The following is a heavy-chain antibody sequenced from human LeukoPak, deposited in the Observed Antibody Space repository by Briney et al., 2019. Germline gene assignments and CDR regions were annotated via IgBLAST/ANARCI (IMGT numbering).Heavy chain of an antibody. CDR2: LSGDGGST. V-gene: IGHV3-43*02. J-gene: IGHJ4*02. CDR3: AKDLTRGSGWPIDY. Sequence: PGGSLRLSCAASGFTFDDYAMHWVPQALGKGLGWVSLLSGDGGSTYYADSVKGRFTISRDKSKNSLYLQMNSLRTEDTALYYCAKDLTRGSGWPIDYWGQGTLVTVSS. D-gene: IGHD6-19*01. CDR1: GFTFDDYA.